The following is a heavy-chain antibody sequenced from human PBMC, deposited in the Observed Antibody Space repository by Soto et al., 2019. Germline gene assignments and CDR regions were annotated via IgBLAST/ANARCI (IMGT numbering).Heavy chain of an antibody. Sequence: GGSLRLSCAASGFTVSSNYMSWVRQAPGKGLEWVSVIYSGGSTYYADSVKGRFTISRDNSKNTLYLQMNSLRAEDTAVYYCASSFVVVPAAMGVSYYYYMDVWGKGT. D-gene: IGHD2-2*01. CDR3: ASSFVVVPAAMGVSYYYYMDV. V-gene: IGHV3-66*01. CDR2: IYSGGST. CDR1: GFTVSSNY. J-gene: IGHJ6*03.